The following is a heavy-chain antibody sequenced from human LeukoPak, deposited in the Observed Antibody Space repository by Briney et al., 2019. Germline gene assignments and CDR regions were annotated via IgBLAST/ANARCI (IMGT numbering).Heavy chain of an antibody. V-gene: IGHV3-23*01. D-gene: IGHD6-13*01. Sequence: GGSLRLSCAASGFTFSSYAMHWVRQAPGKGLEWVSAISGSGGSTYYADSVKGRFTISRDNSKNTLYLQMNSLRAEDTAVYYCVRDIVPYSSNWYYFDYWGQGTLVTVSS. J-gene: IGHJ4*02. CDR2: ISGSGGST. CDR3: VRDIVPYSSNWYYFDY. CDR1: GFTFSSYA.